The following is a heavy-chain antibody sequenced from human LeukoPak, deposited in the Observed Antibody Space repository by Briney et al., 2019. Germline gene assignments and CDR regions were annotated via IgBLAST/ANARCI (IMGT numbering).Heavy chain of an antibody. CDR3: ARDKIVGATQFDY. Sequence: GSLRLSCAASGFTFSSYSMNWVRQAPGKGLEWVSYISSSSSTIYYADSVKGRFTISRDNAKNSLYLQMNSLRAEDTAVYYCARDKIVGATQFDYWGQGTLVTVSS. CDR1: GFTFSSYS. CDR2: ISSSSSTI. D-gene: IGHD1-26*01. J-gene: IGHJ4*02. V-gene: IGHV3-48*01.